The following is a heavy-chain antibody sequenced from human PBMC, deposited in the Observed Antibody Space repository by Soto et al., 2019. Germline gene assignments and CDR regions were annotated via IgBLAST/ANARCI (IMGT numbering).Heavy chain of an antibody. V-gene: IGHV3-21*01. CDR1: GFNFTSYT. D-gene: IGHD2-15*01. J-gene: IGHJ6*02. CDR3: ARDCSGGSCYPGMDV. CDR2: ISSSGYI. Sequence: GGSMRLSCAASGFNFTSYTINWVRQDPGKRLEWLSSISSSGYIFSTDSVRGRFTISRDNAKNSVYLQINSLRAEDTAVYFCARDCSGGSCYPGMDVWGQGTTVTVSS.